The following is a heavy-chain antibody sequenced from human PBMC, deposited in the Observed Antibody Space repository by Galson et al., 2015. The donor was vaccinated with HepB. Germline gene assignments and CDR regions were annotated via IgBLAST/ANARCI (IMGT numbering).Heavy chain of an antibody. J-gene: IGHJ4*02. CDR3: ARDFDY. V-gene: IGHV3-23*01. CDR2: ISGSGDRI. CDR1: GFTFSSCA. Sequence: LRLSCAVSGFTFSSCAMTWVRQGPGKGLEWVSAISGSGDRIDYADSLKGRLTISRDNSKNSLYLQMNSLRAEDTAVYYCARDFDYWGQGTLVTVSS.